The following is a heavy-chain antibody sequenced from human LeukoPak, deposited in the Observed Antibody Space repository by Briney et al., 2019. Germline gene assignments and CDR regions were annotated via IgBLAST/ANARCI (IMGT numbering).Heavy chain of an antibody. CDR2: INHSGST. Sequence: SETLSLTCAVYDGSFSGYYWSWIRQPPGKGLEWIGEINHSGSTNYNPSLKSRVSMSVDTSKNQFSLKLSSVTAADTAVYYCARDMRSGYSGYDYYYYYYMDVWGKGTTVTVSS. J-gene: IGHJ6*03. CDR3: ARDMRSGYSGYDYYYYYYMDV. CDR1: DGSFSGYY. D-gene: IGHD5-12*01. V-gene: IGHV4-34*01.